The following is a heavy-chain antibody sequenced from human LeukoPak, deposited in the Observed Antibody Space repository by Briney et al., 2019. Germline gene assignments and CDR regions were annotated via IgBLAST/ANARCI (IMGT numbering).Heavy chain of an antibody. CDR1: EFTFSRYV. D-gene: IGHD1-26*01. V-gene: IGHV3-23*01. J-gene: IGHJ4*02. CDR2: ISGSGDST. Sequence: GSLRLSCAASEFTFSRYVMNWVRQAPGKGLEWVSGISGSGDSTYYADSVKGRFTISRDNSKNTLYLQMNSLRAEDTAVYYCAREKVGATILDYWGQGTLVTVSS. CDR3: AREKVGATILDY.